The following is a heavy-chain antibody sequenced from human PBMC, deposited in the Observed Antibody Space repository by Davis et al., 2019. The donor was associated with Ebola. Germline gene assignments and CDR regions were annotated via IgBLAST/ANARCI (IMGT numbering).Heavy chain of an antibody. CDR2: IYSSGST. CDR3: ARSYHYGSGAYNWFDP. V-gene: IGHV4-4*07. Sequence: MPSEILSLTCTVSGGSISSYYWTWIRQPAGKGLEWIGRIYSSGSTNYNLSLKSRVTMSVDTSKNQFSLKLSSVTAADTAVYYCARSYHYGSGAYNWFDPWGQGTLVTVSS. CDR1: GGSISSYY. D-gene: IGHD3-10*01. J-gene: IGHJ5*02.